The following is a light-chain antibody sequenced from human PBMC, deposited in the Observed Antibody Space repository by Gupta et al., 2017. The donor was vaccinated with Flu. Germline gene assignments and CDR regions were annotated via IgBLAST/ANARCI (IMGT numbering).Light chain of an antibody. Sequence: DIRLTQSPSFLPASVGDRVTITCRASQGISSYLAWYQQKPGKAPRLLIYAASTLQTGVPSRFGGSGSGTEFTLTITSLQPGDFATYYCQQLNSYPLTFGGGTKVEV. V-gene: IGKV1-9*01. CDR1: QGISSY. J-gene: IGKJ4*01. CDR3: QQLNSYPLT. CDR2: AAS.